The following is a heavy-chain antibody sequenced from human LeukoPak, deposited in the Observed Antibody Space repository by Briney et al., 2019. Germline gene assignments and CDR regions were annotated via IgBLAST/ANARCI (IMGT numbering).Heavy chain of an antibody. J-gene: IGHJ4*02. D-gene: IGHD6-19*01. CDR2: IIPIFGAT. CDR3: ARDTVAVAGTFDY. Sequence: SVKVSCKASGVTFSSYAINWVRQAPGQGLEWMGGIIPIFGATTYAQRFQDRVTIIADESKSTAYMELSSLRSEDTAMYYCARDTVAVAGTFDYWGQGTLVTVSS. CDR1: GVTFSSYA. V-gene: IGHV1-69*01.